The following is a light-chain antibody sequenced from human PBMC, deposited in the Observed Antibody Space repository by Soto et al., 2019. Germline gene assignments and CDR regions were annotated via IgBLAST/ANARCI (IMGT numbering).Light chain of an antibody. Sequence: QSVLIQPPSASGTPGQRVTVSCSGGSSNIGSYTVNWYQQLPGAAPTLLIYSNSHRPSGVPDRFSASKSGTSASLAISGLQSEDEAEYYCAAWYDSLNGYVFGPGTKLTVL. J-gene: IGLJ1*01. CDR3: AAWYDSLNGYV. CDR1: SSNIGSYT. V-gene: IGLV1-44*01. CDR2: SNS.